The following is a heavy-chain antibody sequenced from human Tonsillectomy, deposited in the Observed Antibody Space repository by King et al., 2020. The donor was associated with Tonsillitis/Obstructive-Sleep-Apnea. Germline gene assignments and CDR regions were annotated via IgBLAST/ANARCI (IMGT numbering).Heavy chain of an antibody. CDR1: GFTFISYA. Sequence: QLVQSGGGLVQPGGSRRLSCAASGFTFISYAMSWVRQAPGKGLEWVSAMSGSGDSTYYADSVKGRFIISRDTSKTTLFLQMNSLRAEDTAVYYCAKHLIWGSYRSFDHWGQGTLVTVSS. CDR2: MSGSGDST. V-gene: IGHV3-23*04. J-gene: IGHJ4*02. D-gene: IGHD3-16*02. CDR3: AKHLIWGSYRSFDH.